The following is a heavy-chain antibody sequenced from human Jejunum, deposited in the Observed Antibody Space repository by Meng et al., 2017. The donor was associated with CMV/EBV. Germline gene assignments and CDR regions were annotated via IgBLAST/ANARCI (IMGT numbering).Heavy chain of an antibody. CDR2: ISSTATSI. Sequence: GFIFSSYEMTWVRQAPGKGLEWVSYISSTATSIFYSDSVKGRFTVSRDNAKNSLYLQMNSLRTEDTAVFHCAKARRGSYSAVFFDLWGQGTMVTVSS. CDR3: AKARRGSYSAVFFDL. J-gene: IGHJ3*01. D-gene: IGHD1-26*01. V-gene: IGHV3-48*03. CDR1: GFIFSSYE.